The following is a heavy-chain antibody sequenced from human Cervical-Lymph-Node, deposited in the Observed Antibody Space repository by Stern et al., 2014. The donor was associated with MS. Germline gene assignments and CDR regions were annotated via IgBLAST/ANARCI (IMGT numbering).Heavy chain of an antibody. D-gene: IGHD3-22*01. CDR3: ARHRGFYDSSGSYYSDAFDI. Sequence: QVQLQESGPGLVKPSETLSLTCTVSGGSISSSSYYWGWIRQPPGKGLEWIGDIYYSGSTYYNPSLKSRVTISVDTSKNQFSLKRSCVTAADTAVYYCARHRGFYDSSGSYYSDAFDIWGQGTVVTVSS. V-gene: IGHV4-39*01. CDR1: GGSISSSSYY. J-gene: IGHJ3*02. CDR2: IYYSGST.